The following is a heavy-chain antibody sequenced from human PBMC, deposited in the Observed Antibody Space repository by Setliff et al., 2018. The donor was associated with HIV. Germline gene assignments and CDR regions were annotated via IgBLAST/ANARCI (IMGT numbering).Heavy chain of an antibody. J-gene: IGHJ4*02. CDR2: IYASGSI. D-gene: IGHD5-18*01. V-gene: IGHV4-59*11. CDR1: GGSISSHC. CDR3: ARAGSYGWDY. Sequence: PSETLSLTCTVSGGSISSHCWSWIRQSPGKALEWIGYIYASGSIIYNPSLKSRVTMSVDTSKNQVSLKLSSVTAADTAVYYCARAGSYGWDYWGQGTLDTVSS.